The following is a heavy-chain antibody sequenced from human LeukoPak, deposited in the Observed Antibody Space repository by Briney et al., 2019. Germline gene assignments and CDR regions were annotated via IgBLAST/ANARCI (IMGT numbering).Heavy chain of an antibody. CDR1: GFSFSSYW. V-gene: IGHV3-7*01. J-gene: IGHJ6*03. CDR2: IKQDGSEK. D-gene: IGHD5-24*01. Sequence: GGSLRLSCAASGFSFSSYWMSWVRQAPGKGLEWVANIKQDGSEKYYVDSVEGRFTISRDNSQNTLYLQMDSLRPEDTAVYYCVREKSRDGNNEGPYYFYMDVWGKGTTVTVSS. CDR3: VREKSRDGNNEGPYYFYMDV.